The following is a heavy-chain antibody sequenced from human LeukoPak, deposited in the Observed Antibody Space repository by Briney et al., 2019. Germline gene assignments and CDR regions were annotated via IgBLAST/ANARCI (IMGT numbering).Heavy chain of an antibody. CDR2: IYTSGST. CDR1: GGSISSYY. D-gene: IGHD3-3*01. J-gene: IGHJ4*01. CDR3: EREGITISGVLIINY. Sequence: PSETLSLTCTVSGGSISSYYWSWIRQPAGKGLEWIGRIYTSGSTNYNPSLKSRVAISVDMSKNQFSLKLSSVTAADTAVYYCEREGITISGVLIINYWGPGSLVTVSS. V-gene: IGHV4-4*07.